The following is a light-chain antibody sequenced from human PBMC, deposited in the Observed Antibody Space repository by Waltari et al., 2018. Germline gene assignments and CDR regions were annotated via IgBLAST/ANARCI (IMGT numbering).Light chain of an antibody. CDR3: QQRSDWHPFT. CDR2: DAF. Sequence: EIVLTLSPVTLSLSPGERATLSCRASQNIQTFLAWYQHRPGQPPRPLIYDAFYRATGSPARFSGSGSGTGFTLSISSLEPEDFAVYFCQQRSDWHPFTFGPGTRVDI. J-gene: IGKJ3*01. CDR1: QNIQTF. V-gene: IGKV3-11*01.